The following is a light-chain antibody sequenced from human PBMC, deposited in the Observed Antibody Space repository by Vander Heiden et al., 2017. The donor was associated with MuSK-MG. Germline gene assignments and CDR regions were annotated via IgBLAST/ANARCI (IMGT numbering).Light chain of an antibody. Sequence: QSVLTQPASVSASPGQSITISCTGTSGDVGGYEYVSWYQQHPGKAPKLMVFEVSNRPSGVSSRFSGSKSGNTASLTISGLQAEDEADYYCSSYTATSTLFGGGTRLTVL. V-gene: IGLV2-14*01. CDR2: EVS. CDR3: SSYTATSTL. CDR1: SGDVGGYEY. J-gene: IGLJ2*01.